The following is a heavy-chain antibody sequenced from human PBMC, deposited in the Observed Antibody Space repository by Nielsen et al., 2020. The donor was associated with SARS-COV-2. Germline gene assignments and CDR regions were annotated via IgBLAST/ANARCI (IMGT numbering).Heavy chain of an antibody. CDR2: RNPTGST. Sequence: SETLSLTCGVHGGSFSGYYWSWIRQPPGKGLEWIGERNPTGSTNYNPSLKSRVTLSVDTSKRQFSLKLNSVTTADTGVYYCARGEGGDWNFLMDYWSQGTLVTVSS. D-gene: IGHD1-7*01. CDR3: ARGEGGDWNFLMDY. CDR1: GGSFSGYY. V-gene: IGHV4-34*01. J-gene: IGHJ4*02.